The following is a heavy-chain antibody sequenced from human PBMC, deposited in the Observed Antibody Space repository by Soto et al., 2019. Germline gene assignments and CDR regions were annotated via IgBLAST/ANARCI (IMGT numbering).Heavy chain of an antibody. Sequence: GSVKGSFKASGYPFTGYYMHLVRQAPGQGLEWMGWINPNSGGTNYAQKFQGRVTMTRDTSTSTAYMELSRLRSDDTAVYYCAREPSGYQKDAFDIWGQGTLVTVSS. CDR3: AREPSGYQKDAFDI. J-gene: IGHJ3*02. CDR2: INPNSGGT. D-gene: IGHD5-18*01. CDR1: GYPFTGYY. V-gene: IGHV1-2*02.